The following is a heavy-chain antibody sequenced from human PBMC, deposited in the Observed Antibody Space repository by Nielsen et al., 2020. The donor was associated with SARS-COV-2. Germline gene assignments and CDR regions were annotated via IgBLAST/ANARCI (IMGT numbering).Heavy chain of an antibody. V-gene: IGHV1-2*06. J-gene: IGHJ4*02. Sequence: ASVKVSCKASGYTFTDYDMHWVRQAPGQGLEWMGRINANNGDTNYGQKFQGRVTMTRDTSISTAYMQLSSLRSDDTAVYYCARDPGLLQLWLPIFDYWGQGTLVTVSS. CDR2: INANNGDT. CDR3: ARDPGLLQLWLPIFDY. D-gene: IGHD5-18*01. CDR1: GYTFTDYD.